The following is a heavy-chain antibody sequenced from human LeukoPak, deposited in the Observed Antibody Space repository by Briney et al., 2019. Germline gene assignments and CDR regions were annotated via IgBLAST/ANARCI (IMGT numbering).Heavy chain of an antibody. V-gene: IGHV4-59*08. J-gene: IGHJ2*01. CDR3: ASPLLKGSRYFYL. Sequence: SETLSLTCTVSGGSISPFYWSWIRQPPGKGLEWIGYIYYSGSTNYNPSLKSRVTISVDTSKNQFSLKLSSVTAADTAVYYCASPLLKGSRYFYLWGRGTLVTVSS. D-gene: IGHD3-10*01. CDR1: GGSISPFY. CDR2: IYYSGST.